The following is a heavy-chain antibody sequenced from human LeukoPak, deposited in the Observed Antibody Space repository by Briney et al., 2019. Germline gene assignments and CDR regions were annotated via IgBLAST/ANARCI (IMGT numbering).Heavy chain of an antibody. CDR1: GFPFSGYG. J-gene: IGHJ4*02. D-gene: IGHD1-26*01. V-gene: IGHV3-30*02. CDR3: ASGGPTSGTLDY. CDR2: LRKDATYS. Sequence: GGSLRLSCAASGFPFSGYGMYWVRQTPDKGLQWVAYLRKDATYSNYADSVRGRFTISRDNSKNTLDLQMSSLRVEGTAVYYCASGGPTSGTLDYWGQGTLVTVSS.